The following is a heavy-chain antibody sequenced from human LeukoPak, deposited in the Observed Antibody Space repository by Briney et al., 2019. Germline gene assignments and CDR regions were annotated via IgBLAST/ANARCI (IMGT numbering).Heavy chain of an antibody. V-gene: IGHV4-38-2*02. Sequence: SETLSLTCTVSGYSISSGYYWGWIRQPPGKGLEGIGSIYHSGSTYYNPSLKSRVTISGDTSKTQFSLKLTSVTAADTAVYYCARHVKSGTGSYNWFDPWGQGTLVTVSS. CDR2: IYHSGST. D-gene: IGHD2-2*01. CDR3: ARHVKSGTGSYNWFDP. CDR1: GYSISSGYY. J-gene: IGHJ5*02.